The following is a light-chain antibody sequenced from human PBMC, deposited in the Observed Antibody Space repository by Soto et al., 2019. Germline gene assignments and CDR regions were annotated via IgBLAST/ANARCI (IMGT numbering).Light chain of an antibody. Sequence: EIVMTQSPATLSVSPGERATPSCRASQSLTSNLAWYQQKPGQAPRLLIYGASTRATGIPARFSGSGSGTEFNLTISRLQSEDIAVYVCQQYNNWTPNVGQGTRLEIK. J-gene: IGKJ5*01. CDR2: GAS. CDR1: QSLTSN. V-gene: IGKV3-15*01. CDR3: QQYNNWTPN.